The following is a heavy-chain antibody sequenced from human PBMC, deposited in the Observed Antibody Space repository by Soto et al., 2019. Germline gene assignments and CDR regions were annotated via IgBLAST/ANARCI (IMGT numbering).Heavy chain of an antibody. V-gene: IGHV4-59*01. J-gene: IGHJ4*02. D-gene: IGHD1-26*01. Sequence: QVQLQESGPGLVKPSETLSLTCTVSGGSISSYYWSWIRQPPGKGLEWIGYIYYSGSTNYNPSLKSRVTISVDTSKNQFSLKLSSVTAADTAVYYCAREHGGSGIDYWGQGTLVTVSS. CDR2: IYYSGST. CDR1: GGSISSYY. CDR3: AREHGGSGIDY.